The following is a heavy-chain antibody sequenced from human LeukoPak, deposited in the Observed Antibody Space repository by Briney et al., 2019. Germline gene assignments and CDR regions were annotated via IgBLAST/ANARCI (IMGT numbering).Heavy chain of an antibody. J-gene: IGHJ5*02. D-gene: IGHD5-24*01. CDR3: AKDMNAFNSWWFDP. CDR2: INWNSGGI. V-gene: IGHV3-9*01. CDR1: GFTFDDYD. Sequence: PGRSLRLSCAVSGFTFDDYDMHWVRQAPGKGLEWVSGINWNSGGIDYADSVKSRFTISRDNAKNALYLQMYSLRVEDTALYYCAKDMNAFNSWWFDPWGQGTRVTVSS.